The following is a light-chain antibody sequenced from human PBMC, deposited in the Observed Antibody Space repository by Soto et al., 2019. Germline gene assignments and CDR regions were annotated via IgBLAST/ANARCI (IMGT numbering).Light chain of an antibody. CDR1: QGIFSH. J-gene: IGKJ4*01. V-gene: IGKV3-11*01. Sequence: IVLTQSPATLSLSPGERATLSCRASQGIFSHLDWFQQKPCQAPRLLIYATSNGGSGVPARFSGSGSGTDFTLTISSLEPEDFAVYYCPQRYTWPLAFGGGTKVESK. CDR2: ATS. CDR3: PQRYTWPLA.